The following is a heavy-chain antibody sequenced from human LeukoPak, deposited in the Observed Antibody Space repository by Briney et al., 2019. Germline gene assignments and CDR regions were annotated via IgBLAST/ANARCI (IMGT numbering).Heavy chain of an antibody. CDR3: ARVIGRDGYPAYFDY. V-gene: IGHV1-18*01. J-gene: IGHJ4*02. CDR2: ISAYNGNT. Sequence: ASVKVSFKASGYTFTSYGISWVRQAPGQGLEWMGWISAYNGNTNYAQKLQGRVTMTTDTSTSTAYMELRSLRSDDTAVYYCARVIGRDGYPAYFDYWGQGTLVTVSS. D-gene: IGHD5-24*01. CDR1: GYTFTSYG.